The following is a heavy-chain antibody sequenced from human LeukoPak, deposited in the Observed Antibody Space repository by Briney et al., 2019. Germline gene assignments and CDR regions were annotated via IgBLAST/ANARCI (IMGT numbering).Heavy chain of an antibody. J-gene: IGHJ4*02. Sequence: SETLSLTCAVYGGAFSGYYWTWIRQPPGKGLEWIGEITHSGSANSNPSLKSRVTISIDTSKNQFSLKLSSVTAADTAVYYCARGYSNGYSPDYWGQGALVTVSS. V-gene: IGHV4-34*01. CDR3: ARGYSNGYSPDY. CDR2: ITHSGSA. D-gene: IGHD5-18*01. CDR1: GGAFSGYY.